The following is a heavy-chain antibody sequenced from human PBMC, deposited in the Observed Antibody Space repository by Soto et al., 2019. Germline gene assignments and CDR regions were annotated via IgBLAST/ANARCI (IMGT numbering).Heavy chain of an antibody. CDR3: ARGRGSFYVDF. Sequence: RRLSCATSGFTFGNYWMYWVRQAPGKGLVWVSRIHSDGKITTYADSVKGRFTISRDIAKNTLYLQMNSLRAEDTAMYYCARGRGSFYVDFWGQGTLVTVSS. CDR2: IHSDGKIT. V-gene: IGHV3-74*01. D-gene: IGHD1-26*01. CDR1: GFTFGNYW. J-gene: IGHJ4*02.